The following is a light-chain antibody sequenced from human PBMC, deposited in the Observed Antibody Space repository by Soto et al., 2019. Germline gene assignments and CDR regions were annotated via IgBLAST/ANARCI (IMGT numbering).Light chain of an antibody. CDR1: QSVLYGSNNEKY. CDR3: QQYYSTPLP. J-gene: IGKJ4*01. V-gene: IGKV4-1*01. CDR2: WAS. Sequence: DIVMTQSPASLAVSLGERATINCKSSQSVLYGSNNEKYLAWVHQKPGQPHKLLICWASTRESGVGDRFSCSGSGLDFTLTISRLQAEDGAVYYCQQYYSTPLPFGGGTKVDI.